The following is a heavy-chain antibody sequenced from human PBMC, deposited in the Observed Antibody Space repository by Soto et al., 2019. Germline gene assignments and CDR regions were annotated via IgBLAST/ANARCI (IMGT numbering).Heavy chain of an antibody. CDR2: TRNKANRYTT. CDR1: GFTLSDNY. D-gene: IGHD3-10*01. CDR3: VRTSHYGSGTWNFDF. J-gene: IGHJ4*02. V-gene: IGHV3-72*01. Sequence: EVQLVESGGGSVQPGGSLRLSCAGSGFTLSDNYMDWVRQAPGKGLEWVGRTRNKANRYTTEYAASVKGRFTVSRDESMNSLHLQMNSLKTEDTAVYYCVRTSHYGSGTWNFDFWGQGTVVTVSS.